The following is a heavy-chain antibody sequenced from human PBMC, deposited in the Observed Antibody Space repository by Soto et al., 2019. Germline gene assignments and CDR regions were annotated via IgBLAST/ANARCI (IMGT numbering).Heavy chain of an antibody. V-gene: IGHV5-10-1*01. CDR3: ERHGAYSSSWTTTHYYYYGMDV. CDR1: GYSFTSYW. J-gene: IGHJ6*02. CDR2: IDPSDSYT. Sequence: GESLKISCKGSGYSFTSYWISWVRQMPGKGLEWMGRIDPSDSYTNYSPSFQGHVTISADKSISTAYLQWSSLKASDTAMYYCERHGAYSSSWTTTHYYYYGMDVWGQGSTVTVSS. D-gene: IGHD6-13*01.